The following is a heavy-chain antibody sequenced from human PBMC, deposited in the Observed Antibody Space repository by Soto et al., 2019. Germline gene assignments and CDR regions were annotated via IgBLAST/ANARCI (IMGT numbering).Heavy chain of an antibody. V-gene: IGHV1-2*02. CDR1: GYTFTGYY. CDR3: ARDLGSPIAVAGTYYYYGMDV. Sequence: ASVKVSCKASGYTFTGYYMHWVRQAPGQGLEWMGWINPNSGGTNYAQKFQGRVTMTRDTSISTAYMELSRLRSDDTAVYYCARDLGSPIAVAGTYYYYGMDVCGQGTTLTVS. CDR2: INPNSGGT. J-gene: IGHJ6*02. D-gene: IGHD6-19*01.